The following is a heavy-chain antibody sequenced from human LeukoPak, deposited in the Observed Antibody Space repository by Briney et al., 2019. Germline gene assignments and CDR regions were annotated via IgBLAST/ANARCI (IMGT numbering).Heavy chain of an antibody. V-gene: IGHV1-2*02. Sequence: GASVKVSCKASGYTFTGYYMHWVRQAPGQGLEWMGWINPNSGGTNYAQKFQGRVTMTRDTSISTAYMELSRLRSDDTAVYYCARVRRGGCSSTSCYRILQPFDPWGQGTLVTVSS. CDR1: GYTFTGYY. D-gene: IGHD2-2*02. J-gene: IGHJ5*02. CDR2: INPNSGGT. CDR3: ARVRRGGCSSTSCYRILQPFDP.